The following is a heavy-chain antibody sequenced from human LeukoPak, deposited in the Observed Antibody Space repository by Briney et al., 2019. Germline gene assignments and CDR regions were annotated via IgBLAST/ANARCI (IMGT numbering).Heavy chain of an antibody. CDR2: INPNSGGT. V-gene: IGHV1-2*02. Sequence: ASVKVSCKASGYTFTGYYMHWVRQAPGQGLEWMGWINPNSGGTNYAQKFQGRVTMTRDTFISTAYMELSRLRSDDTAVYYCARTPLRFLEWLIDYWGQGTLATVSS. D-gene: IGHD3-3*01. CDR3: ARTPLRFLEWLIDY. J-gene: IGHJ4*02. CDR1: GYTFTGYY.